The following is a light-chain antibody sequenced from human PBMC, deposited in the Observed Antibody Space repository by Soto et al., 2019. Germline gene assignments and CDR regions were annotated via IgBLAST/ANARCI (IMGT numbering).Light chain of an antibody. CDR2: DAS. Sequence: EIVMTQSPATLSVSPGERVTLSCRASQSVSSNLAWYQQKHGQAPRLLIYDASTRATGIAASFSGSGSGTEFPLIISCPQSQYFAVYFCQQYNNWPPYTLGQGTKLEI. V-gene: IGKV3-15*01. CDR3: QQYNNWPPYT. J-gene: IGKJ2*01. CDR1: QSVSSN.